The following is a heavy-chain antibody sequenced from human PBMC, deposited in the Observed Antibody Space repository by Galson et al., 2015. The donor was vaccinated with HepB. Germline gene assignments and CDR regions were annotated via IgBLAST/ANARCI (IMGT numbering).Heavy chain of an antibody. V-gene: IGHV3-30*04. D-gene: IGHD3-22*01. CDR2: ISYDGSNK. CDR3: ARNYYYDSSGYLGPFDY. Sequence: SLRLSCAASGFTFSSYAMHWVRQAPGKGLEWVAVISYDGSNKYYADSVKGRFTISRDNSKNTLYLQMNSLRAEDTAVYYCARNYYYDSSGYLGPFDYWGQGTLVTVSS. J-gene: IGHJ4*02. CDR1: GFTFSSYA.